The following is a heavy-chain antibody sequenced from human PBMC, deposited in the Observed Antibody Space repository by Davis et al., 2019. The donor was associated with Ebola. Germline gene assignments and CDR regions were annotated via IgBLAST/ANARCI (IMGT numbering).Heavy chain of an antibody. CDR1: GGSITSYY. D-gene: IGHD1-14*01. Sequence: SETLSLTCIVSGGSITSYYWGWIRQPAGKGLEWIGRIYGGGSTTYNPSLESRVTMSVDRSKNQFSLRLTAVTAWDTAVYYCARDSSPRNLDIWGQGTLVTVSS. CDR2: IYGGGST. V-gene: IGHV4-4*07. J-gene: IGHJ3*02. CDR3: ARDSSPRNLDI.